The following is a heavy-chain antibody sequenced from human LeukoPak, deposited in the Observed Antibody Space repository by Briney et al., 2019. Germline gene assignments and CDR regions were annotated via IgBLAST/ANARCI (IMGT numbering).Heavy chain of an antibody. J-gene: IGHJ5*02. CDR3: ARGCSSTSCYDNWFDP. V-gene: IGHV1-2*02. Sequence: EASVKVSCKASGYTFTGYYMHWVRQAPGQGLEWMGWINPNSGGTNYAQKFQGRVTMTRDTSISTAYMELSRLRSDDTAVYYCARGCSSTSCYDNWFDPWGQGTLATVSS. D-gene: IGHD2-2*01. CDR1: GYTFTGYY. CDR2: INPNSGGT.